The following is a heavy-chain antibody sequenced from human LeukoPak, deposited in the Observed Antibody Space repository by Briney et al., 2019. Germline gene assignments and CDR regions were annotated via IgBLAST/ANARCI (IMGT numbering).Heavy chain of an antibody. CDR2: IYSTGST. J-gene: IGHJ4*02. D-gene: IGHD3-22*01. V-gene: IGHV4-4*07. CDR3: ARHPYYDTNGGFDY. Sequence: PSETLSLTCTVSGGSISNYYWNWIRQSAGKGLEWIGRIYSTGSTNYNPSLKSRVTMSVDTSKNQFSLKLNAVTAADTAVYYCARHPYYDTNGGFDYWGQGTLVTVSS. CDR1: GGSISNYY.